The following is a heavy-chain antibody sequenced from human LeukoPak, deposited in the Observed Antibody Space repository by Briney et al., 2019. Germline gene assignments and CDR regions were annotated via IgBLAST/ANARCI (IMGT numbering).Heavy chain of an antibody. V-gene: IGHV3-15*01. CDR1: GFTFNKAW. J-gene: IGHJ3*01. CDR3: TTYGVLGATNDAFDV. Sequence: GGSLRLSCTASGFTFNKAWMSWVRQAPGKGLEWVGHISSKTDGETTEYAAPVKGRFTVSRDDSKNTVYLQMNRLKTEDTALYYCTTYGVLGATNDAFDVWDQGTMVTVSS. CDR2: ISSKTDGETT. D-gene: IGHD2-8*01.